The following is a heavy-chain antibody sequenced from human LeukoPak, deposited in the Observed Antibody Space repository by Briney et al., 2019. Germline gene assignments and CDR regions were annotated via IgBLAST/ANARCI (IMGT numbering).Heavy chain of an antibody. Sequence: SETLSLTCTVSGGSISSYYWSWIRQPPGKGLEWIGYIYYSGSTNYNPSLKSRVTISVDTSKNQFSLKLSSVTAADTAVYYCARQRITMVRGAPYFDYWGQGTLVTVSS. D-gene: IGHD3-10*01. J-gene: IGHJ4*02. CDR3: ARQRITMVRGAPYFDY. V-gene: IGHV4-59*08. CDR1: GGSISSYY. CDR2: IYYSGST.